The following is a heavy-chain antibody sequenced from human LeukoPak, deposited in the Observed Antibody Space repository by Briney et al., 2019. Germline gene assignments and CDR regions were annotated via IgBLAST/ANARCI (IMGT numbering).Heavy chain of an antibody. D-gene: IGHD3-10*01. Sequence: SVKVSCKASGFTFTRSAMQWVRQARGQRLEWIGWIVVGSGNTKYAQKFQERVTITWDMSTGTAYMELSSLRSEDTAVYYCAASGFGFGELPSYFYYYMDVWGKGTTVTISS. CDR1: GFTFTRSA. CDR3: AASGFGFGELPSYFYYYMDV. CDR2: IVVGSGNT. V-gene: IGHV1-58*02. J-gene: IGHJ6*03.